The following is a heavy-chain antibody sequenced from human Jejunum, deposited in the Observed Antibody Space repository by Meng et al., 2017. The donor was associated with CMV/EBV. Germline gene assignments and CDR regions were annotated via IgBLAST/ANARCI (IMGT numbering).Heavy chain of an antibody. J-gene: IGHJ4*02. V-gene: IGHV3-23*01. D-gene: IGHD6-19*01. CDR3: AKGSDNHYFDA. Sequence: SCAASGFTFSNYAMNWVRQAPGKGLKWVSIISDTGDRTYYADSVKGRFTTSRDNSKNTLYLQMNALSAEDTAIYYCAKGSDNHYFDAWGQGILVTVSS. CDR2: ISDTGDRT. CDR1: GFTFSNYA.